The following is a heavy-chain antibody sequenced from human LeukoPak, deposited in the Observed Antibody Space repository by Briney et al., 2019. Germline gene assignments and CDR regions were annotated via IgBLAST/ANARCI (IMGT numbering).Heavy chain of an antibody. Sequence: SETLSLTCTVSGGSISSYYWSWLRQPPGKGLEWIGYIYYSGSTNYNPSLKSRVTISVDTSKNQFSLKLSSVTAADTAVYYCARRVTAMGGYYFDYWGQGTLVTVSS. V-gene: IGHV4-59*01. CDR1: GGSISSYY. CDR2: IYYSGST. CDR3: ARRVTAMGGYYFDY. J-gene: IGHJ4*02. D-gene: IGHD2-21*02.